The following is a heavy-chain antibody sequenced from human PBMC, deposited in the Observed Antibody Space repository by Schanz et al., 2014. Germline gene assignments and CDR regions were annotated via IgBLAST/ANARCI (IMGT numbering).Heavy chain of an antibody. CDR3: ARDAVTSVLTPGFYY. J-gene: IGHJ4*02. Sequence: VQLVESGGGLVQPGGSLRLSCAASGFTFSDYYMTWIRQAPGKGLEWVSYISSSSSTIYYADSVKGRFTISRDNAKKSLYLRMNSLRAEDTAVYYCARDAVTSVLTPGFYYWGQGTLVTVSS. V-gene: IGHV3-11*04. CDR2: ISSSSSTI. D-gene: IGHD4-17*01. CDR1: GFTFSDYY.